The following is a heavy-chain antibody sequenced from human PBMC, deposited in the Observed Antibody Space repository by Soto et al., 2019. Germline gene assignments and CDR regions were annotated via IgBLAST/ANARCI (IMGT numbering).Heavy chain of an antibody. Sequence: QITLKESGPTLVKPTQTLTLTCTFSGFSLSTSGVGVGWIRQPPGKALEWLALIYWNDNKRYSPSLKSRLTITKDTSKNQVVLTMTNMDPVDTATYYCAHRLTGYGDYYFDYWGQGTLVTVSS. CDR2: IYWNDNK. V-gene: IGHV2-5*01. D-gene: IGHD4-17*01. CDR1: GFSLSTSGVG. J-gene: IGHJ4*02. CDR3: AHRLTGYGDYYFDY.